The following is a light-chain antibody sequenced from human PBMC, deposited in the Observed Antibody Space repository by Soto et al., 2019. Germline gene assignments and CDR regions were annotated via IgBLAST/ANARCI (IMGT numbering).Light chain of an antibody. J-gene: IGLJ2*01. V-gene: IGLV1-47*02. CDR3: ALWDDSLNMV. CDR1: SSNLGNNY. Sequence: QSVLTQPPSASGTPGQRVTISFSGSSSNLGNNYVYWYQHVPGTAPKLLIYSNNQRPSGVPDRFSASKSGSSASLAISGLRSEDEADYYCALWDDSLNMVFGGGTKVTVL. CDR2: SNN.